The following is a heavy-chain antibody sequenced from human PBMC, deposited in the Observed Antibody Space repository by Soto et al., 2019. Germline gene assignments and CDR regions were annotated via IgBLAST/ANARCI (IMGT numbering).Heavy chain of an antibody. CDR3: ATSSSGYYYDGFDF. CDR1: GYSFTNYW. Sequence: HGASLKISCKGSGYSFTNYWIGWVRQMPGKGLEWMGIIYPGDSDTRYSPSFQGQVTISADKSIGATYLQWSSLKASDTAIYYCATSSSGYYYDGFDFWGQGTRVTLSS. V-gene: IGHV5-51*01. CDR2: IYPGDSDT. J-gene: IGHJ3*01. D-gene: IGHD3-22*01.